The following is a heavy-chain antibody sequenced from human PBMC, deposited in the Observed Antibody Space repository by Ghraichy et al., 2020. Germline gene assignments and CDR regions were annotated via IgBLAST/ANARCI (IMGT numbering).Heavy chain of an antibody. CDR3: ARDSYYYGSGSYSLYYGMDV. D-gene: IGHD3-10*01. V-gene: IGHV1-18*04. J-gene: IGHJ6*02. Sequence: ASVKVSCKASGYTFTSYGISWVRQAPGQGLEWMGWISAYNGNTNYAQKLQGRVTMTTDTSTSTAYMELRSLRSDDTAVYYCARDSYYYGSGSYSLYYGMDVWGQGTTVTVSS. CDR2: ISAYNGNT. CDR1: GYTFTSYG.